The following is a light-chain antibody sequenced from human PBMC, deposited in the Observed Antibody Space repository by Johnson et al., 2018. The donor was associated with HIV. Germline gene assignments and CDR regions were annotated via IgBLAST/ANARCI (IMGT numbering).Light chain of an antibody. J-gene: IGLJ1*01. V-gene: IGLV1-51*02. CDR1: SSNIGNDS. Sequence: QSVLTQPPSVSAAPGQKVNISCSGSSSNIGNDSVSWYQQLPGTAPELLIYENNKRPSGIPDRFSGSKSGTSATLGITGLQTGDEADYYCGTWDSSLSAGNVFGTGTKVTVL. CDR3: GTWDSSLSAGNV. CDR2: ENN.